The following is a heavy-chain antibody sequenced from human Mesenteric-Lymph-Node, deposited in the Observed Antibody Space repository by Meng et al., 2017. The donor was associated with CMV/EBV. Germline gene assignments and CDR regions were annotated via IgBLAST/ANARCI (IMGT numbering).Heavy chain of an antibody. D-gene: IGHD2-2*01. V-gene: IGHV4-34*01. CDR3: ARSGYCSSTSCYPTMGAFDI. CDR1: GGSFSGYY. CDR2: INHSGST. J-gene: IGHJ3*02. Sequence: SETLSLTCAVYGGSFSGYYWSWIRQPPGKGLEWIGEINHSGSTNYNPSLKSRVTISVDTSKNQFSLKLSSVTAADTAVYYCARSGYCSSTSCYPTMGAFDIWGQGTMVTVSS.